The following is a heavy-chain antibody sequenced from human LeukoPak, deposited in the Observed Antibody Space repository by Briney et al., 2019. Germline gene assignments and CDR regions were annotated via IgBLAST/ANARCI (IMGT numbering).Heavy chain of an antibody. CDR1: GYTVTSYD. D-gene: IGHD3-3*01. CDR3: ARADPITRGMDV. V-gene: IGHV1-8*01. Sequence: GASVTVSCKASGYTVTSYDIDWVRQATGQGFEWMGWMNPNGGNTGYAQKLQGRVTMTTDTSTSTAYMELRSLRSDDTAVYYCARADPITRGMDVWGQGTTVTVSS. J-gene: IGHJ6*02. CDR2: MNPNGGNT.